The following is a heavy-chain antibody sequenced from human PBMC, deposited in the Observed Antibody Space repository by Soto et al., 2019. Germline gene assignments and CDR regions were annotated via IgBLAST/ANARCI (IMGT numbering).Heavy chain of an antibody. CDR3: AGDLGVYCVTACYPRDV. Sequence: SETLSLTCTVSGGSISGYYWSWIRQPPGKGLEWIGYMYNTGSTVYNPSFKSRVTISVDTSKNQFSLKLNSVTAADTAVYYCAGDLGVYCVTACYPRDVWGQGTRVTVSS. V-gene: IGHV4-59*01. CDR2: MYNTGST. CDR1: GGSISGYY. J-gene: IGHJ6*02. D-gene: IGHD2-21*01.